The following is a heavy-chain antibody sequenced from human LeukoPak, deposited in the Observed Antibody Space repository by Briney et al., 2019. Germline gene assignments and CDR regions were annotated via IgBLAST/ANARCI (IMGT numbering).Heavy chain of an antibody. CDR2: IYYSGST. CDR3: ARSTMVRGVIRAFDI. CDR1: GGSISSHY. J-gene: IGHJ3*02. D-gene: IGHD3-10*01. Sequence: SETLSLTCTVSGGSISSHYWSWIRQPPGKGLEWIGYIYYSGSTNYNPSLKSRVTISVDTSKNQFSLKLSSVTAADTAVYYCARSTMVRGVIRAFDIWGQGTMVTVSS. V-gene: IGHV4-59*11.